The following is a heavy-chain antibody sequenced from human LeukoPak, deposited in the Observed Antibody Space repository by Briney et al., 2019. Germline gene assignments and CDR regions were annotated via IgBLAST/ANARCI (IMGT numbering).Heavy chain of an antibody. D-gene: IGHD5-18*01. CDR1: GFTVSSIY. J-gene: IGHJ4*02. CDR2: IYSGGNT. V-gene: IGHV3-66*01. Sequence: GVSLTLSCAASGFTVSSIYMTWVRQAPGKGLEWGTHIYSGGNTIYAGTVKAQLINSRDNSNMTMHLQTANLRAEETTVYYSARDRSADNTAYYTGYWAQGPGVTVSS. CDR3: ARDRSADNTAYYTGY.